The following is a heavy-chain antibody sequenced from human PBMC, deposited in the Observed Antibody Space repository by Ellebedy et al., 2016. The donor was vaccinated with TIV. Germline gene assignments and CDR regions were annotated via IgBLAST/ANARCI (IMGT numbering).Heavy chain of an antibody. Sequence: GESLKISXAASGFTFSDYYMSWIRQAPGKGLEWVSYISSSSSYTNYADSVKGRFTISRDNAKNSLYLQMNSLRAEDTAVYYCARDFPGYCSGGSCYSIDYWGQGTLVTVSS. J-gene: IGHJ4*02. CDR1: GFTFSDYY. CDR3: ARDFPGYCSGGSCYSIDY. CDR2: ISSSSSYT. V-gene: IGHV3-11*05. D-gene: IGHD2-15*01.